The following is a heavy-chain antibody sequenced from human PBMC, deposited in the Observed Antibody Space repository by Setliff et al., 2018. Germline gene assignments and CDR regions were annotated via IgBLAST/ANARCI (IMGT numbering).Heavy chain of an antibody. Sequence: SETLSLTCAVSGYSISSGYYWGWIRQPPGKGLEWIGSIYHSGSTYYNPSLKSRLTISRDTSKNQVSLKLNSVTATDTAVYYCARDLGRGGDSDYWGQGILVTVSS. J-gene: IGHJ4*02. V-gene: IGHV4-38-2*02. CDR1: GYSISSGYY. CDR3: ARDLGRGGDSDY. CDR2: IYHSGST. D-gene: IGHD2-21*02.